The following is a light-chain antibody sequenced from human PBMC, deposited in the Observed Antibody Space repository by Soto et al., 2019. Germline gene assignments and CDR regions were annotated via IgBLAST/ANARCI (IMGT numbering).Light chain of an antibody. V-gene: IGKV3-20*01. CDR1: QNFGNTF. CDR2: GAS. Sequence: IVLTQSPGTLSLSPGERAILSCRASQNFGNTFLAWYRQKPGQAPRLLIYGASNRATGTPERISVSGSGTDFTLTISILEPEDFAVYFCQQYARSPYTFGQGTKLEI. J-gene: IGKJ2*01. CDR3: QQYARSPYT.